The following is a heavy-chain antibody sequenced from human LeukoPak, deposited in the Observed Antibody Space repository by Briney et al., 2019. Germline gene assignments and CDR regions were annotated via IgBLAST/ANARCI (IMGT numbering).Heavy chain of an antibody. CDR2: IIPIFGTA. Sequence: SVKVSCKASGGTFISYAISWVRQAPGQGLEWMGRIIPIFGTANYAQKFQGRVTITTDESTSTAYMELSSLRSEDTAVYYCARGPSLVVVGTEYFQHWGQGTLVTVSS. V-gene: IGHV1-69*05. CDR3: ARGPSLVVVGTEYFQH. D-gene: IGHD3-22*01. CDR1: GGTFISYA. J-gene: IGHJ1*01.